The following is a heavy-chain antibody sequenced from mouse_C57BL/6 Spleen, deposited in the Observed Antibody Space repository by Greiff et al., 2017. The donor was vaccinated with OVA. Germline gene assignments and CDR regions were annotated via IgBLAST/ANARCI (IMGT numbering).Heavy chain of an antibody. CDR2: ILPGSGST. Sequence: QVQLKESGAELMKPGASVKLSCKATGYTFTGYWIEWVKQRPGHGLEWIGEILPGSGSTNYNEKFKGKGTFTADTYSHTAYMQLSSLTTEDSAIYYRARTVYYGNGGFAYWGKGTLVTVSA. V-gene: IGHV1-9*01. CDR1: GYTFTGYW. J-gene: IGHJ3*01. CDR3: ARTVYYGNGGFAY. D-gene: IGHD2-1*01.